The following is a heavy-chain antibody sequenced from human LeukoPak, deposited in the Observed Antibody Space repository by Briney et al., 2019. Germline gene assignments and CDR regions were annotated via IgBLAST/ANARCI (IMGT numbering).Heavy chain of an antibody. CDR3: ARDRVDDGDYVYAFDI. CDR2: ISYDGSNK. V-gene: IGHV3-33*05. CDR1: GFTFSSYG. Sequence: PGGSLRLSCAASGFTFSSYGMHWVRQAPGKGPEWVAVISYDGSNKYYADSVKGRFTISRDNSKNTLYLQMNSLRAEDTAVYYCARDRVDDGDYVYAFDIWGQGTMVTVSS. J-gene: IGHJ3*02. D-gene: IGHD4-17*01.